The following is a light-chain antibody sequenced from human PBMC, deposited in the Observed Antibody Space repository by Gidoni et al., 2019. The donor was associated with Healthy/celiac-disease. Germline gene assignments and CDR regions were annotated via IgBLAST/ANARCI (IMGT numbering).Light chain of an antibody. V-gene: IGKV1-39*01. CDR2: AAS. Sequence: IQITQSPSSLSASVGDRVTITCRASQSISSYLNWYQQKPGKAPKLLIYAASSLQSGVPSRFSGSGSGTDFTLTISSLQPEDFATYYCQQSYSKGLTFGQXTKLEIK. CDR1: QSISSY. CDR3: QQSYSKGLT. J-gene: IGKJ2*01.